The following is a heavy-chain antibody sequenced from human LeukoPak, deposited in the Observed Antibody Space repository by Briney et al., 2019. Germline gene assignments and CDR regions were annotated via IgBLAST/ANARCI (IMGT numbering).Heavy chain of an antibody. CDR1: GDSFTSYW. Sequence: GESLKISCKGSGDSFTSYWIGWVRQMPGKGLEWMGIIYPGDSDTRYSPSFQGQVTISADKSISTAYLQWSSLKASDTAMYYCASSLGATLSAFDIWGQGTMVTVSS. D-gene: IGHD1-26*01. CDR2: IYPGDSDT. CDR3: ASSLGATLSAFDI. J-gene: IGHJ3*02. V-gene: IGHV5-51*01.